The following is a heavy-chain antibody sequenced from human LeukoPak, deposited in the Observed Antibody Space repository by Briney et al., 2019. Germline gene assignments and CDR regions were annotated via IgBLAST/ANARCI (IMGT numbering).Heavy chain of an antibody. D-gene: IGHD6-19*01. V-gene: IGHV4-4*02. J-gene: IGHJ4*02. CDR1: GGSISSSNW. CDR2: IYHSGST. CDR3: ATAGDNRYSSGWNYFDY. Sequence: SETLSLTCAVSGGSISSSNWWSWVRQPLGKGLEWIGEIYHSGSTNYNPSLKSRVTISVDKSKNQFSLKLSSVTAADTAVYYCATAGDNRYSSGWNYFDYWGQGTLVTVSS.